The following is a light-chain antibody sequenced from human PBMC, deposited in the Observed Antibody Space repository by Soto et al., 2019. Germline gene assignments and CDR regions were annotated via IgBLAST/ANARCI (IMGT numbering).Light chain of an antibody. J-gene: IGKJ4*01. V-gene: IGKV1-9*01. CDR3: QQLKKYPLS. Sequence: IQLTQSPSSLSASIGDRVTITCRASQDISSYLAWYRQKAGKAPELLIEAASTLQSGVPSRFSGSGSGTDFALTISSLQPEDFATYYCQQLKKYPLSFGGGTKVEIK. CDR1: QDISSY. CDR2: AAS.